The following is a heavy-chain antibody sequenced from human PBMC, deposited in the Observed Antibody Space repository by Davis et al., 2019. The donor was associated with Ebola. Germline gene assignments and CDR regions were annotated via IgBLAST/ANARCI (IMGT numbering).Heavy chain of an antibody. CDR1: GFSVSNNY. D-gene: IGHD4-17*01. Sequence: GESLKISCVASGFSVSNNYMNWVRQAPGKGLEWVSVIQNAYSTYYADSVKGRFIISRDNSKNTVYLQMTGLRAEDTAVYYCARAEDDYGDYLDAFDVWGQGTLVTVSS. J-gene: IGHJ3*01. CDR3: ARAEDDYGDYLDAFDV. CDR2: IQNAYST. V-gene: IGHV3-53*01.